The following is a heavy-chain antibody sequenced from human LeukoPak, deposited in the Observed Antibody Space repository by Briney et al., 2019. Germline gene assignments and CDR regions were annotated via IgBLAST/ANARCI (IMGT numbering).Heavy chain of an antibody. D-gene: IGHD3-9*01. V-gene: IGHV3-48*03. J-gene: IGHJ4*02. CDR1: GFTFSSYE. CDR2: ISSGGTI. Sequence: GGSLRLSCAASGFTFSSYEMNWVRQPPGKGLEWISYISSGGTIYYAESVKGRFTISRDNAKNSLYLQMNSLRAEDTAVYYCASPTAPSLDYDILTGFDYWGQGTLVTVSS. CDR3: ASPTAPSLDYDILTGFDY.